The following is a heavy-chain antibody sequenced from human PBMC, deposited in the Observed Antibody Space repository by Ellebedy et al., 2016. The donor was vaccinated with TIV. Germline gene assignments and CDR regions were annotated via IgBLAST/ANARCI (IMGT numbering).Heavy chain of an antibody. J-gene: IGHJ4*02. CDR2: LTADGRST. Sequence: GGSLRLXXAASGFSLSNSFMSWIRQAPGKGLEWVSTLTADGRSTYFADSVKGRFTISRDNSKNTVNLQMNSLRSEDTAVYYCRPGHYSDAWGQGTLVTVSS. CDR1: GFSLSNSF. V-gene: IGHV3-23*01. CDR3: RPGHYSDA.